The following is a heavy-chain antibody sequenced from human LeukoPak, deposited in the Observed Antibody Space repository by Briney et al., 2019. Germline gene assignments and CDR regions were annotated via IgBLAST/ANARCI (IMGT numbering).Heavy chain of an antibody. D-gene: IGHD3-9*01. CDR3: ARELRYFDWLYGNNWFDP. Sequence: SEILSLTCTVSGYSISSGYYWGWIRQPPGKGLEWIGSIYHSGSTYYNPSLKSRVTISVDTSKNQFSLKLSSVTAADTAVYYCARELRYFDWLYGNNWFDPWGQGTLVTVSS. J-gene: IGHJ5*02. CDR1: GYSISSGYY. V-gene: IGHV4-38-2*02. CDR2: IYHSGST.